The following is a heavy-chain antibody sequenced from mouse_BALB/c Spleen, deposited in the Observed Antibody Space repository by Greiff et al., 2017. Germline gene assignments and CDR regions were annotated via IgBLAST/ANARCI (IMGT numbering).Heavy chain of an antibody. V-gene: IGHV5-17*02. Sequence: EVQGVESGGGLVPPGGSRKLSCAASGFTFSSFGMHWVRQAPEKGLEWVAYISSGSSTIYYADTVKGRFTISSDNPKNTLFLQMTSLRSEDTAMYYGARRGDNEAWFAYWGQGTLVTVSA. J-gene: IGHJ3*01. D-gene: IGHD1-3*01. CDR3: ARRGDNEAWFAY. CDR2: ISSGSSTI. CDR1: GFTFSSFG.